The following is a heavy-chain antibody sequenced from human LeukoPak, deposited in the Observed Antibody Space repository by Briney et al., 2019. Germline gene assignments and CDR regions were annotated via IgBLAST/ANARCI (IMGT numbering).Heavy chain of an antibody. V-gene: IGHV3-23*01. D-gene: IGHD1-1*01. CDR1: GFSFNNYA. J-gene: IGHJ4*02. Sequence: GGSLRLSCAASGFSFNNYAMSWVRQAPGKGLQWVSVIYGSGGITYYTDSVKGRFTISRDNAKNSLYLQMNSLRAEDMAVYYCAKSRPNSGNWDSWGQGILVIVSS. CDR3: AKSRPNSGNWDS. CDR2: IYGSGGIT.